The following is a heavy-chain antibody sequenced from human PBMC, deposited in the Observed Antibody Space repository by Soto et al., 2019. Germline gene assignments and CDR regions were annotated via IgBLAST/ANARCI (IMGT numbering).Heavy chain of an antibody. J-gene: IGHJ4*02. CDR3: ARWMKLGYCSGGSCYSFFDY. V-gene: IGHV4-34*01. D-gene: IGHD2-15*01. Sequence: SETLSLTCAVYGGSFSGYYWSWIRQPPGKGLEWIGEINHSGSTNYNPSLKSRVTISVDTSKNQFSLKLSSVTAADTAVYYCARWMKLGYCSGGSCYSFFDYWGQGTQVTVSS. CDR1: GGSFSGYY. CDR2: INHSGST.